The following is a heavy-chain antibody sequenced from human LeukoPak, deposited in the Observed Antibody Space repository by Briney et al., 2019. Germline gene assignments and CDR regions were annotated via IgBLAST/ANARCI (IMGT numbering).Heavy chain of an antibody. CDR3: ARDRGPRTGSMVREAYDN. V-gene: IGHV3-74*01. J-gene: IGHJ4*02. D-gene: IGHD3-10*01. CDR1: GFTFSNYW. Sequence: GSLRLSRAASGFTFSNYWIHWVRQAPGKGLVWVSRISSDGSITNYADSVKGRFTISRDNAKNTLYLQMNSLRAEDTAVYYCARDRGPRTGSMVREAYDNWGQGTLVTVSS. CDR2: ISSDGSIT.